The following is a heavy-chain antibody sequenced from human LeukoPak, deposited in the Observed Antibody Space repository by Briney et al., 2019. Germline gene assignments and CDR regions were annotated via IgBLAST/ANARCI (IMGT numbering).Heavy chain of an antibody. Sequence: GGSLRLSCAASGFTFSSYAMSGVRQAPGKGREWVSAISGSGGSTYYADSLKGRITISRDNPKNTLYLQMNSLRAEDTAVYYCAKPTGRGYGCFDFWGQGTLVTVSS. V-gene: IGHV3-23*01. J-gene: IGHJ4*02. CDR1: GFTFSSYA. CDR2: ISGSGGST. CDR3: AKPTGRGYGCFDF. D-gene: IGHD5-12*01.